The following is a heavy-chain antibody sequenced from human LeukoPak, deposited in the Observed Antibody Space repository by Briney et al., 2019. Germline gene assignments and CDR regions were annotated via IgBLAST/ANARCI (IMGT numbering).Heavy chain of an antibody. CDR2: ISGSGGST. D-gene: IGHD5-12*01. CDR1: GFTFSNAW. V-gene: IGHV3-23*01. J-gene: IGHJ6*02. CDR3: AKDRPGGYDSYYYYGMDV. Sequence: PGGSLRLSCAASGFTFSNAWMSWVRQAPGKGLEWVSAISGSGGSTYSADSVKGRFSISRDNSKNTLYLQMNSLRAEDTAVYYCAKDRPGGYDSYYYYGMDVWGQGTTVTVSS.